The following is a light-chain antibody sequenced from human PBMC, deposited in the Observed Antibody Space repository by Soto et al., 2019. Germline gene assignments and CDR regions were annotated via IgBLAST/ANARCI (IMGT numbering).Light chain of an antibody. V-gene: IGLV4-69*01. CDR2: LNSDGSH. J-gene: IGLJ3*02. CDR1: SGHSSYA. Sequence: QRVLTQSPSASASLGASVKLTCTLSSGHSSYAIAWHQQQPEKGPRYLMKLNSDGSHSKGDGIPDRFSGSSSGAERYLTISSIQSEDEADYYCQTWGTGIWVFGGGTQLTVL. CDR3: QTWGTGIWV.